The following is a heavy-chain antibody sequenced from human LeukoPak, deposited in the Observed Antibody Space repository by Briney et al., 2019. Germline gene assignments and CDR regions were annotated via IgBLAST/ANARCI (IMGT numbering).Heavy chain of an antibody. CDR1: GYTFTSYG. D-gene: IGHD6-19*01. J-gene: IGHJ4*02. CDR3: ARARALAGHFDY. CDR2: MSAYNGNT. Sequence: ASVNVSCKAAGYTFTSYGISWVRQAPGQGLEWMGWMSAYNGNTNYAQKLQSRGTMTTDTSTSTAYMELRSLAPDDPAVYYRARARALAGHFDYWGQRTLVTVSS. V-gene: IGHV1-18*01.